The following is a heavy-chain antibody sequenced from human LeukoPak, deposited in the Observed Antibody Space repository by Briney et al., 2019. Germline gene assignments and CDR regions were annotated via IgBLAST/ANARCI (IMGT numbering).Heavy chain of an antibody. CDR3: ASRYSGYGFAFDY. D-gene: IGHD5-12*01. CDR2: IYSGGST. CDR1: GFTVSSNY. Sequence: PGGSLRLSCAASGFTVSSNYMSWVRQAPGKGLEWVSIIYSGGSTYYADSVKGRFTISRDNSKNTLYLQMNSLRAEDTAVYYCASRYSGYGFAFDYWGQGTLVSVSS. V-gene: IGHV3-53*01. J-gene: IGHJ4*02.